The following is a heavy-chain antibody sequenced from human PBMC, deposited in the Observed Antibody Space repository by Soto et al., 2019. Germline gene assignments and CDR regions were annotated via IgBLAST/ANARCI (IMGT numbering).Heavy chain of an antibody. CDR2: INAGNGNT. CDR3: ARDRAVAGTSFDY. J-gene: IGHJ4*02. CDR1: GYTFTSYA. D-gene: IGHD6-19*01. V-gene: IGHV1-3*01. Sequence: GASVKVSCKASGYTFTSYAMHWVRQAPGQRLEWMGWINAGNGNTKYSQKFQGRVTITRDTSASTAYMELSSLRSEDTAVYYCARDRAVAGTSFDYWGQGTLVTVSS.